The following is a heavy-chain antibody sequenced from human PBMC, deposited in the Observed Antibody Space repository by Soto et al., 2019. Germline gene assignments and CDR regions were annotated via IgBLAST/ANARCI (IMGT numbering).Heavy chain of an antibody. J-gene: IGHJ6*02. D-gene: IGHD2-2*02. Sequence: SVKVSCKASGGTFSSYAISWVRQAPGQGLEWMGGIIPIFGTANYAQKFQGRVTITADESTSTAYMELSSLRSEDTAVYYCARDPPRYCSSTSCYTGILPKNGMDVWGQGTTVTVSS. CDR1: GGTFSSYA. CDR2: IIPIFGTA. V-gene: IGHV1-69*13. CDR3: ARDPPRYCSSTSCYTGILPKNGMDV.